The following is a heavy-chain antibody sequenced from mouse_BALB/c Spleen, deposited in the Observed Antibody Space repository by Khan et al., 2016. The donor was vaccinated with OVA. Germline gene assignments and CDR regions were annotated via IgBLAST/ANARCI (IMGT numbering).Heavy chain of an antibody. Sequence: VQLVETGAELARPGASVKMSCKASGYTFTSYTIHWIKQRPGQGLEWIGYINPSNGYTNYNQKFKDKATLTTDKSSTTAYLQLSSLTSDDSAVYNGVRDGAYHRKDGWFDYWGQGTLVTVSA. CDR2: INPSNGYT. D-gene: IGHD2-14*01. CDR3: VRDGAYHRKDGWFDY. CDR1: GYTFTSYT. J-gene: IGHJ3*01. V-gene: IGHV1-4*01.